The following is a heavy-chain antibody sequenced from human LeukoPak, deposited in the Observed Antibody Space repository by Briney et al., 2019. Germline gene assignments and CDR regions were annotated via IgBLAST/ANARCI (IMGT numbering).Heavy chain of an antibody. CDR3: ARHGLGYDSSGYYYDYYYGMDV. V-gene: IGHV4-59*08. J-gene: IGHJ6*02. Sequence: SETLSLTCTVSGGSISSYYWSWIRQPPGKGLEWIGYIYYSGSTNYNPSLKSRVTISVDTSKNQFSLKLSSVTAADTAVYYCARHGLGYDSSGYYYDYYYGMDVWGQGTMVTVSS. CDR2: IYYSGST. D-gene: IGHD3-22*01. CDR1: GGSISSYY.